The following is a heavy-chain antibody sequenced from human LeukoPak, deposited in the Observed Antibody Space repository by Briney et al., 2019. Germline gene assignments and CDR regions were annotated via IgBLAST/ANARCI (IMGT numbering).Heavy chain of an antibody. CDR3: AKDYYYDSSGYYLFDY. D-gene: IGHD3-22*01. Sequence: GGSLRLSCAASGFTFSSYGMSWVRQAPGMGLEWVSAISGIGGSTYYADSVKGRFTISRDNSKNTLYLQMNSLRAEDTAVYYCAKDYYYDSSGYYLFDYWGQGTLVTVSS. CDR1: GFTFSSYG. CDR2: ISGIGGST. J-gene: IGHJ4*02. V-gene: IGHV3-23*01.